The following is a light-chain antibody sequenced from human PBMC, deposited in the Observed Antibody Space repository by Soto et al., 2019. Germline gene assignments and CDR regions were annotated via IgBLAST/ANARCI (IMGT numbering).Light chain of an antibody. J-gene: IGKJ1*01. Sequence: DIQMTQSPSTLSASVGDRVTITCRASQSMSNWLAWYQQKPGKAPKLLIYKASSLESGVPSRFSGSGSGTEFTLTISSLQPDDFATYYCQQYNSQGTFGQGTKVEIK. CDR1: QSMSNW. V-gene: IGKV1-5*03. CDR2: KAS. CDR3: QQYNSQGT.